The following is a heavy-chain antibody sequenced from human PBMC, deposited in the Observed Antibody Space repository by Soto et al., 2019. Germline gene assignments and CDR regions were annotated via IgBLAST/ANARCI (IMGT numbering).Heavy chain of an antibody. CDR3: AAFVNPLYYDFWSGYYTLGGY. Sequence: GASVKVSCKAPGFTFTSSAVQWVRQARGQRLEWIGWIVVGSGNTNYAQKFQERVTITRDMSTSTAYMELSSLRSEDTAVYYCAAFVNPLYYDFWSGYYTLGGYWGQGTLVTVSS. CDR1: GFTFTSSA. D-gene: IGHD3-3*01. V-gene: IGHV1-58*01. CDR2: IVVGSGNT. J-gene: IGHJ4*02.